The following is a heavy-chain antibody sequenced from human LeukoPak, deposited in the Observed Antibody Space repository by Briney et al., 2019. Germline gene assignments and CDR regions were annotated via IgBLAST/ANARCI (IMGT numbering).Heavy chain of an antibody. V-gene: IGHV3-30*01. J-gene: IGHJ4*02. D-gene: IGHD3-10*01. Sequence: PGGSLRLSCAASGFTFSSYAMHWVRQTPGKGLEWVAVISYDGGNTYYADSVKGRFTIFRDNSKNTLYLQLNSLRAEDTAVYYCGRDSTYYYGSGSSGPHYFDYWGRGTLVTVSS. CDR2: ISYDGGNT. CDR3: GRDSTYYYGSGSSGPHYFDY. CDR1: GFTFSSYA.